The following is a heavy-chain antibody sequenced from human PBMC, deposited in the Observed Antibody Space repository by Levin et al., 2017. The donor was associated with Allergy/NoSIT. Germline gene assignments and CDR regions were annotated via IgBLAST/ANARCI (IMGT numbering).Heavy chain of an antibody. Sequence: SETLSLTCTVSGGSISSSSYYWGWIRQPPGKGLEWIGSIYYSGSTYYNPSLKSRVTISVDTSKTHFSLKLSSVTAADTAVYYCARQRPPVVAANREPVHYFDYWGQGTLVTVSS. CDR3: ARQRPPVVAANREPVHYFDY. CDR2: IYYSGST. J-gene: IGHJ4*02. CDR1: GGSISSSSYY. V-gene: IGHV4-39*01. D-gene: IGHD2-15*01.